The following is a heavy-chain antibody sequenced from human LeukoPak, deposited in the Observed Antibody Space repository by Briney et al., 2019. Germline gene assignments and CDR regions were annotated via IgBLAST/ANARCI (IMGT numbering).Heavy chain of an antibody. Sequence: SETLSLTCTVSGGSISSYYWSWIRQPPGKGLEWIGYIYYSGSTNYNPSLKSRVTISVDTSKNQFSLKLSSVTAADTAVYYCARVLGWFGELDYYYGMDVWGQGTTVTVSS. D-gene: IGHD3-10*01. CDR2: IYYSGST. V-gene: IGHV4-59*01. J-gene: IGHJ6*02. CDR3: ARVLGWFGELDYYYGMDV. CDR1: GGSISSYY.